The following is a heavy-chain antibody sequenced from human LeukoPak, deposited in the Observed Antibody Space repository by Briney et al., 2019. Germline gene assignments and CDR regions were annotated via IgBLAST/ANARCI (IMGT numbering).Heavy chain of an antibody. Sequence: PSGTLSLTCAVSGGSISTSNWWSWVRQPPGKGLEWIGEIYHSGITNYNPSLKSRVTISVDTSKNQFSLKLSSVTAADTAVYYCARRDIVVGRFDYWGQGTLVTVSS. CDR1: GGSISTSNW. CDR3: ARRDIVVGRFDY. V-gene: IGHV4-4*02. J-gene: IGHJ4*02. CDR2: IYHSGIT. D-gene: IGHD2-2*01.